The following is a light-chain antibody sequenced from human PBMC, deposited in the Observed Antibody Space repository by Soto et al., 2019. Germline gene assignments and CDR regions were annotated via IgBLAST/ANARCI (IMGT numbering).Light chain of an antibody. CDR1: SSDVGTYNR. CDR2: EVT. CDR3: SSYTNINTRACV. J-gene: IGLJ1*01. V-gene: IGLV2-14*01. Sequence: QSVLTQPPSASGSPGQSVTISCTGTSSDVGTYNRVSWYQQHPGKAPKLIIYEVTDRPSGVSNRFSGSKPGNTASLTISGLQAEDEAEYYCSSYTNINTRACVFGTGTKVTVL.